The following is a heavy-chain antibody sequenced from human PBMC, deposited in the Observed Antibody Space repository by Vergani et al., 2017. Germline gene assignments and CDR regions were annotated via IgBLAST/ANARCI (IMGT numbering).Heavy chain of an antibody. V-gene: IGHV4-31*03. CDR3: ASQDDHNGNPGAFGI. CDR2: IYNSGST. D-gene: IGHD4-23*01. Sequence: QVQLQESGPGLLKPSQTLSLTCPVSGGSLSSGSYYWSWVRQRPGKGLEWIGYIYNSGSTYYNPSLKSRVTISVDASKNQFSLKLSSVTAADTAVYYCASQDDHNGNPGAFGIWGQGTKVTVSS. CDR1: GGSLSSGSYY. J-gene: IGHJ3*02.